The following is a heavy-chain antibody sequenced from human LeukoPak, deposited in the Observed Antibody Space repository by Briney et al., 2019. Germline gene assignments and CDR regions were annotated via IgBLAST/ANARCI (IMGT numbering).Heavy chain of an antibody. Sequence: ASVKVSCKASGYTFTAYYIHWVRQAPGQGLEWMGWTNPNSGGTNYAQKFQGRVTMTRDTSISTAYMELSRLRSDDTAVYYCARAPKGSIRWFDPWGQGTLVTVSS. CDR2: TNPNSGGT. D-gene: IGHD3-3*02. J-gene: IGHJ5*02. V-gene: IGHV1-2*02. CDR1: GYTFTAYY. CDR3: ARAPKGSIRWFDP.